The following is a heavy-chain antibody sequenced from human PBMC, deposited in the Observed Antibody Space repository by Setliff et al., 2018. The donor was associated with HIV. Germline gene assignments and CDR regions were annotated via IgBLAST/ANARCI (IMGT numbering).Heavy chain of an antibody. CDR1: GGSMSSYY. CDR3: ARVVPEVVYGAYWFDP. J-gene: IGHJ5*02. V-gene: IGHV4-4*07. D-gene: IGHD4-17*01. CDR2: IYPTGSS. Sequence: NPSETLSLTCTVSGGSMSSYYWSWIRQPAGKGLEWIGRIYPTGSSNYNPSLRSRVTMSVDTSKNQFSLNLTSVTAADTAVYYCARVVPEVVYGAYWFDPWGQGTLVTVSS.